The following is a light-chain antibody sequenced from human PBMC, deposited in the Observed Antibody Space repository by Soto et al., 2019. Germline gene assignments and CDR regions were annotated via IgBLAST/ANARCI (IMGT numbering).Light chain of an antibody. V-gene: IGKV3-20*01. CDR2: NTS. J-gene: IGKJ2*01. CDR3: QQYSDLPYT. CDR1: QRISSRN. Sequence: EIVLTQSPGTLSLSPRERATLSCRASQRISSRNLAWYQQKPGQAPGLLIYNTSSRATGIPDRFSGSGSVTDFTLTINRLEPEDFAVYYCQQYSDLPYTFGQGTKLEVK.